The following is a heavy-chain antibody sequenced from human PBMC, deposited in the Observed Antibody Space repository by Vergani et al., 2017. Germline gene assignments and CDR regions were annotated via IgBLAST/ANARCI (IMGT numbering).Heavy chain of an antibody. J-gene: IGHJ4*02. Sequence: QVQLVQSGSELKKPGASVKVSCRASGYTFTSYAMNWVRQAPGQGIEWMGWITANTGNPTYAQGFTGRFVFSLDNSVSTSYLQISSLKVEDTSVYYCARGLLWIGELFSDFYYWGQGTLVTVSS. CDR2: ITANTGNP. CDR1: GYTFTSYA. D-gene: IGHD3-10*01. V-gene: IGHV7-4-1*02. CDR3: ARGLLWIGELFSDFYY.